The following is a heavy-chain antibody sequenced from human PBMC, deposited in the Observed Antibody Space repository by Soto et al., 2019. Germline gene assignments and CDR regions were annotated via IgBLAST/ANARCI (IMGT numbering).Heavy chain of an antibody. D-gene: IGHD7-27*01. Sequence: RGSLRLSCAASGFSFSISPMHWVRQAPGKGPEWVALISYDGTNKFYADSVKGRFTISRDNSKSTLYLQVDSLRPEDAAVYYCARDPKTSGGQHWAFNYFDSWGQGTLVTVSS. CDR1: GFSFSISP. CDR3: ARDPKTSGGQHWAFNYFDS. J-gene: IGHJ4*02. V-gene: IGHV3-30-3*01. CDR2: ISYDGTNK.